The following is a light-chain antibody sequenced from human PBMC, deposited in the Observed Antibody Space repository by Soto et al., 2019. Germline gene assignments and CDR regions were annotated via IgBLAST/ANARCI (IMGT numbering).Light chain of an antibody. V-gene: IGKV3-20*01. J-gene: IGKJ3*01. CDR2: GAS. Sequence: DIVLTQGPSTPSFPPVESATLSCSASQSVSSSYLAWYQQKPGQAPRLLIYGASSRATGIPDRFSGSGSGTDFTLTISRLEPEDFAVYYCQQYGSSPGTFGPGTKVDIK. CDR3: QQYGSSPGT. CDR1: QSVSSSY.